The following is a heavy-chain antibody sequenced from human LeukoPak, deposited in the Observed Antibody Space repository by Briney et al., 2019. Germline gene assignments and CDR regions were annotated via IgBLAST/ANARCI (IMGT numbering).Heavy chain of an antibody. CDR1: GGSISSSNYY. D-gene: IGHD1-26*01. CDR3: ARHEYSGSYYGLSWFDP. CDR2: ILYSGST. V-gene: IGHV4-39*01. Sequence: PSETLSLTCTVSGGSISSSNYYWGWIRQPPGKDLEWIGSILYSGSTYYNPSLKSRVTISVDTSKNQLSLKLSSLTAADTAVYYCARHEYSGSYYGLSWFDPWGQGTLVTVSS. J-gene: IGHJ5*02.